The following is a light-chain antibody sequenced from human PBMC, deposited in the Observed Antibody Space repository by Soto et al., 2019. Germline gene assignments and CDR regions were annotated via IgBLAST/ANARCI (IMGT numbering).Light chain of an antibody. V-gene: IGKV3-11*01. CDR2: DAS. Sequence: EIVLTQSPATLSLSPGERATLSCRASQSVCSYFAWYQQKPGQAPRLLIYDASSRATGIPARFSGSGSGTDFTLTIDSLEPEDFAVYYCQHRSSWPPITFGQGTRLEIK. J-gene: IGKJ5*01. CDR3: QHRSSWPPIT. CDR1: QSVCSY.